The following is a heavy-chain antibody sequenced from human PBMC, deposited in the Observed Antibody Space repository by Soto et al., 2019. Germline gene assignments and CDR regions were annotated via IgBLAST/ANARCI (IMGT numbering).Heavy chain of an antibody. D-gene: IGHD3-3*01. Sequence: QVQLVQSGAEVKKPGSSVKVSCKASGGSFGTYGLTWVRQAPGQGLEWMAAILPVLGSAQYAQDFQGTVTITADESTTTVYTELSSMRSDDTAIYYCARPSFVDFWSGYQHTPVHFWGQGTLVTVSS. J-gene: IGHJ4*02. CDR1: GGSFGTYG. V-gene: IGHV1-69*01. CDR3: ARPSFVDFWSGYQHTPVHF. CDR2: ILPVLGSA.